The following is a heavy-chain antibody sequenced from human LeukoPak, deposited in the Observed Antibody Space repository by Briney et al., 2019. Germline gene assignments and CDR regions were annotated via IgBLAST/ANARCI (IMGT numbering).Heavy chain of an antibody. J-gene: IGHJ4*02. CDR3: AKDQGTYSSSFY. V-gene: IGHV3-30*02. Sequence: GGSLRLSCAASGFTFSSYGMHWVRQAPGKGLEWVAFIRYDGSNKYYADSVKGRFTISRDNSKNTLYLQMNSLRAEDTAVYYCAKDQGTYSSSFYWGQGTLVTVSS. CDR2: IRYDGSNK. D-gene: IGHD6-6*01. CDR1: GFTFSSYG.